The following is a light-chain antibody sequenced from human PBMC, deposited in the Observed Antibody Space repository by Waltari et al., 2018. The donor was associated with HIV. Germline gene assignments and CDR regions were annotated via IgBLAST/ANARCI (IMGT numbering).Light chain of an antibody. CDR1: QSFLHMSNRLHF. CDR2: WAS. Sequence: DIITTRSRPSVAFALVWRASMQSQSSQSFLHMSNRLHFLSWYQQKPGQRPKFLISWASSRETGVSARFTGGGSGTDFNLTITSVQADDVGFYFCQQYYTTPWTFGQGTKVEV. J-gene: IGKJ1*01. V-gene: IGKV4-1*01. CDR3: QQYYTTPWT.